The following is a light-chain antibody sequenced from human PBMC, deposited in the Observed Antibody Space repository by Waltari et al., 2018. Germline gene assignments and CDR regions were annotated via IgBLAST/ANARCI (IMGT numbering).Light chain of an antibody. J-gene: IGKJ1*01. Sequence: DIVMTQSPDSLAVSLGERATINCKSSQSVLYSSNNKNYLAWYQQKPGQPPKLLIYWASTRESGVPDRFSGSRSGTDFTLTISSLQAEDVAVYYCQQYYSTPPRTFGQGTKVEIK. V-gene: IGKV4-1*01. CDR3: QQYYSTPPRT. CDR1: QSVLYSSNNKNY. CDR2: WAS.